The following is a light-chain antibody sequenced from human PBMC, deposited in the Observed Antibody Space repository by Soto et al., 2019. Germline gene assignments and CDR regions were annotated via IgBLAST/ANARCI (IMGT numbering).Light chain of an antibody. CDR3: QQYGSSPIT. CDR1: QSVSFYY. V-gene: IGKV3-20*01. CDR2: ATS. J-gene: IGKJ5*01. Sequence: EIVLTQSPGTLSLSPGEGATLSCRASQSVSFYYLAWYQQKPGQAPRLLLYATSTRATGIPDRFSGSGSGTDFTLTISRLEPEDFAVYYCQQYGSSPITFGQGTRLEIE.